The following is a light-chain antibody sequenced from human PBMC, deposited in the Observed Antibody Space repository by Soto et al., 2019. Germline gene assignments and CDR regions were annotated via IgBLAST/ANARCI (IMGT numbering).Light chain of an antibody. J-gene: IGKJ4*01. Sequence: IVFTQSPGTLSLSPGDEATLSCKASQAVTSKFLAWYQQKPGQAPRLLIYGASSRATGIPARFSGSGSGTDFTLTISSLEPEDFAAYYCQQYGSSRLTFGGGTKGDIK. CDR1: QAVTSKF. CDR3: QQYGSSRLT. V-gene: IGKV3-20*01. CDR2: GAS.